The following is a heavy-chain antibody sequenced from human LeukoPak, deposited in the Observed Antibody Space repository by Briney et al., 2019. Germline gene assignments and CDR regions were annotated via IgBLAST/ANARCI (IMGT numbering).Heavy chain of an antibody. J-gene: IGHJ4*02. CDR3: ARDYVVGSYIRYFDY. D-gene: IGHD1-26*01. CDR1: GGSISSGSYY. CDR2: IYTSGST. Sequence: SETLSLTCTVSGGSISSGSYYRSWIRQPAGKGLEWIGRIYTSGSTNYNPSLKSRVTISVDTSKNQFSLKLSSVTAADTAVYYCARDYVVGSYIRYFDYWGQGTLVTVFS. V-gene: IGHV4-61*02.